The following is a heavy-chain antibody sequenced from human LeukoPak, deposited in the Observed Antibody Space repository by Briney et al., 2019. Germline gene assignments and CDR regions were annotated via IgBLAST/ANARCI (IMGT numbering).Heavy chain of an antibody. CDR1: GGIFSSYA. Sequence: SVKVSCKASGGIFSSYAISWVRQAPGQGLEWMGGIIPIFGTANYAQKFQGRVTITTDESTSTAYMELSSLRSEDTAVYYCARDRWMAAAASFDYWGQGTLVTVSS. CDR3: ARDRWMAAAASFDY. CDR2: IIPIFGTA. D-gene: IGHD6-13*01. V-gene: IGHV1-69*05. J-gene: IGHJ4*02.